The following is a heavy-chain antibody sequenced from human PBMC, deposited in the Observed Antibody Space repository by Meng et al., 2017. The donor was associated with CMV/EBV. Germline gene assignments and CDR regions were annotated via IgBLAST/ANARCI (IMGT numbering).Heavy chain of an antibody. CDR1: GYSFTSYW. Sequence: KVSCKGSGYSFTSYWIGWVRQMPGKGLEWMGIIYPGDSDTRYSPSFQGQVTISADKSISTAYLQWSSLKASDTAMYYCARPIAAAGNDYYGKAVWGQGTTVTVSS. D-gene: IGHD6-13*01. CDR3: ARPIAAAGNDYYGKAV. CDR2: IYPGDSDT. V-gene: IGHV5-51*01. J-gene: IGHJ6*02.